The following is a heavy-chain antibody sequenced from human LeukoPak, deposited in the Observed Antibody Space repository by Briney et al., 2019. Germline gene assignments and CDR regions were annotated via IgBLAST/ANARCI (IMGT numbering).Heavy chain of an antibody. CDR2: IKWNGGST. CDR1: GFTFDDYG. D-gene: IGHD3-22*01. Sequence: GGSLRLSCAASGFTFDDYGMSWVRQAPGKGLEWVSGIKWNGGSTGYADSVKGRFTTSRDNAKNSLYLQVNSLRAEDTALYYCARDRVGGDSSGYYIYYLDYWGQGTLVTVSS. V-gene: IGHV3-20*04. J-gene: IGHJ4*02. CDR3: ARDRVGGDSSGYYIYYLDY.